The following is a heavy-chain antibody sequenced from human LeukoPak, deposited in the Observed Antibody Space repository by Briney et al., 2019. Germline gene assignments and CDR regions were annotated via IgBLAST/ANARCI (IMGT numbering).Heavy chain of an antibody. CDR3: ARGGWEYYFDY. J-gene: IGHJ4*02. CDR2: IYYSGST. D-gene: IGHD1-26*01. Sequence: SETLSLTCTVSGGSISSYYWSWIRQPPGKGLEWIGYIYYSGSTNYNPSLKSRVTISVDTSKNQFSLKLSSVTAADTAVYYCARGGWEYYFDYWGQGTLVTVSS. V-gene: IGHV4-59*08. CDR1: GGSISSYY.